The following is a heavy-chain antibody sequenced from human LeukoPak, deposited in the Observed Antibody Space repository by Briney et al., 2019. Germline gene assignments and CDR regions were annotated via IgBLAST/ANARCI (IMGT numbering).Heavy chain of an antibody. V-gene: IGHV3-30-3*01. Sequence: GRSLRLSCAASGFTFSTYAMHWVRQAPGKGLEWVAVISYDRSNEYYADSVKGRFTISRDNSKNTLYLQMNSLRAEDTAVYYCARASSGWYYFDYWGQGTLVTVSS. CDR1: GFTFSTYA. CDR3: ARASSGWYYFDY. J-gene: IGHJ4*02. D-gene: IGHD6-19*01. CDR2: ISYDRSNE.